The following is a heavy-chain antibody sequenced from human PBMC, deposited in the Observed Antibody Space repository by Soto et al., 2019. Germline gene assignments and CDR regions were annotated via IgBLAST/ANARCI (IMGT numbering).Heavy chain of an antibody. CDR2: INPNSGGT. CDR3: AREPPYDSSGLWYYGMDV. V-gene: IGHV1-2*02. Sequence: KVSCKASGYTFTGYYMHWVRQAPGQGLEWMGWINPNSGGTNYAQKFQGRVTMTRDTSISTAYMELSRLRSDDTAVYYCAREPPYDSSGLWYYGMDVWGQGTTVTVSS. D-gene: IGHD3-22*01. CDR1: GYTFTGYY. J-gene: IGHJ6*02.